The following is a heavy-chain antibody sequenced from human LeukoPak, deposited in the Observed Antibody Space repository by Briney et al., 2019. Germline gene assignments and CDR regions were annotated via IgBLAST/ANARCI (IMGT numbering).Heavy chain of an antibody. V-gene: IGHV1-8*01. D-gene: IGHD3-3*01. Sequence: GASVKVSCKASGYTFTSHDINWVRQATGQGLEWMGWMNPNSGNTGYAQKFQGRVTITRDTSASTAYMELRSLRSDDTAVYYCARGRSRDAFDIWGQGTMVTVSS. CDR2: MNPNSGNT. CDR1: GYTFTSHD. CDR3: ARGRSRDAFDI. J-gene: IGHJ3*02.